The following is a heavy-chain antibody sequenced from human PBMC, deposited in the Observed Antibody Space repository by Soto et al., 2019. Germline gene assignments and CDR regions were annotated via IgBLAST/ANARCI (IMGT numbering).Heavy chain of an antibody. V-gene: IGHV3-30-3*01. Sequence: LRLSCAASGFTFSSYAMHWVRQAPGKGLEWVAVISYDGSNKYYADSVKGRFTISRDNSKNTLYLQMNSLRAEDTAAYYCARNCQVAAAGNYFGCWGQGTLCTVSS. CDR2: ISYDGSNK. J-gene: IGHJ4*02. CDR3: ARNCQVAAAGNYFGC. D-gene: IGHD6-13*01. CDR1: GFTFSSYA.